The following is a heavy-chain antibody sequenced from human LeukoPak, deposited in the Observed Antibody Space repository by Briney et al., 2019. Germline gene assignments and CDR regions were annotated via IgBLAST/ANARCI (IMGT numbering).Heavy chain of an antibody. J-gene: IGHJ3*02. CDR1: GDSVSSNSAA. CDR2: TYYRSKWYN. CDR3: ARSRTPLWFGEPSDAFDI. D-gene: IGHD3-10*01. Sequence: SQTLSLTCAISGDSVSSNSAAWNWIRQSPARGLEWLGRTYYRSKWYNDYAVSVKSRITINPDTSKNQFSLQLNSVTPEDTAVYYCARSRTPLWFGEPSDAFDIWGQGTMVTVSS. V-gene: IGHV6-1*01.